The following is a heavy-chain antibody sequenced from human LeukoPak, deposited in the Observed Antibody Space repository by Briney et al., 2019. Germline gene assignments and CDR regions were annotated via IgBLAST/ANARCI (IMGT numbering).Heavy chain of an antibody. CDR1: GGSFSGYY. D-gene: IGHD3-22*01. CDR2: INHSGST. J-gene: IGHJ4*02. V-gene: IGHV4-34*01. CDR3: ASTPYPDSSGYYGDC. Sequence: PSETLSLTCAVYGGSFSGYYWSWIRQPPGKGLEWIGEINHSGSTNYNPSLKSRVTISVDTSKNQFSLKLSSVTAADTAVYYCASTPYPDSSGYYGDCWGQGTLVTVSS.